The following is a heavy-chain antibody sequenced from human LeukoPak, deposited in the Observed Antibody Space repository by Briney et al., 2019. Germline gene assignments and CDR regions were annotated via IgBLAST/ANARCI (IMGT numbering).Heavy chain of an antibody. J-gene: IGHJ3*02. CDR3: ARAKRNGFDI. Sequence: GGSLRLSCAASGFTFSSYGMHWVRQAPGKGLEWVAFIRYDGSNKYYADSVKGRFTISRDNSKNSLYLQMNSLRAEDTAVYYCARAKRNGFDIWGQGTMVTVSS. CDR1: GFTFSSYG. CDR2: IRYDGSNK. V-gene: IGHV3-30*02.